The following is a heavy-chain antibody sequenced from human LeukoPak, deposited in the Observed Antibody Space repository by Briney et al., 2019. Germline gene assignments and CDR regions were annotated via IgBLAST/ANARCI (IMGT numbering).Heavy chain of an antibody. Sequence: QPGGSLRLSCAASGFTFSSYGMHWVRQAPGKGPEWVAVMSYDGSNKYYADSVKGRFSISRDNSKNSLYLQMNSLRAEDTAVYYCARNFHYYDPDYWGQGTLVTVSS. CDR3: ARNFHYYDPDY. CDR2: MSYDGSNK. V-gene: IGHV3-30*03. D-gene: IGHD3-22*01. CDR1: GFTFSSYG. J-gene: IGHJ4*02.